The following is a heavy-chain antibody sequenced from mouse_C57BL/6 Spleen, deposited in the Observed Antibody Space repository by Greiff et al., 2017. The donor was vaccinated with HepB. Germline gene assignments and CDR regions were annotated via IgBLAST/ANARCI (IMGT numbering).Heavy chain of an antibody. D-gene: IGHD1-1*01. Sequence: VQLQESGSELRSPGSSVKLSCKDFDSAVFPIAYMCWVRQKPGHGFEWIGGILPSIGSTIYGEKFEDRATLDADTLSNTAYLELNSLTSEDSAIYYCARHNYYGSSYVYFDVWGTGTTVTVSS. CDR3: ARHNYYGSSYVYFDV. V-gene: IGHV15-2*01. J-gene: IGHJ1*03. CDR1: DSAVFPIAY. CDR2: ILPSIGST.